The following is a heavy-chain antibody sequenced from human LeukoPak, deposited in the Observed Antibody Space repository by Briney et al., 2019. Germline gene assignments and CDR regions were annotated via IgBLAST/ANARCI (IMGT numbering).Heavy chain of an antibody. D-gene: IGHD5-18*01. J-gene: IGHJ5*02. V-gene: IGHV3-21*01. CDR2: IKNSRSEI. CDR3: AREDTAMVLLT. Sequence: GWSLRLSCAASGFTFSSYSMNWVRQAPGKGLAWFSYIKNSRSEIYYADSVKGRFTISRDTANNTLYLQMNSLRAEDTAVYYCAREDTAMVLLTWGQGTRVTVSS. CDR1: GFTFSSYS.